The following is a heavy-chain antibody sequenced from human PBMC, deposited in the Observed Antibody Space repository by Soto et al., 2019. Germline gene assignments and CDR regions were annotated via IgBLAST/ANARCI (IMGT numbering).Heavy chain of an antibody. J-gene: IGHJ4*02. D-gene: IGHD2-8*02. CDR2: ISAHNGNT. Sequence: QVHLVQSGAEVKKPGASVKVSCKASGYTFTSYGITWVRQAPGQGLEWMGWISAHNGNTDYAQKLQGRVIVTRDTSTSTAYIQLRSLRSEDMAAYYCARGRYWDYWGQGALVTVSS. CDR1: GYTFTSYG. CDR3: ARGRYWDY. V-gene: IGHV1-18*03.